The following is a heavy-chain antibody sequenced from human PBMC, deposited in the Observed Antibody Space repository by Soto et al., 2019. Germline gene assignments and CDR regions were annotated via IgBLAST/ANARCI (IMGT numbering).Heavy chain of an antibody. V-gene: IGHV1-2*02. J-gene: IGHJ4*02. CDR3: GRGRSGQIVIFY. D-gene: IGHD3-3*02. Sequence: EASVKVSCKTSGYTFTGHYIHWVRQAPQQGPEWMGEIGPESGATRYAQKFRGRVTMTMDTSITTVYMELKNLSPDDTAAYYCGRGRSGQIVIFYWGQGTPVTVSS. CDR1: GYTFTGHY. CDR2: IGPESGAT.